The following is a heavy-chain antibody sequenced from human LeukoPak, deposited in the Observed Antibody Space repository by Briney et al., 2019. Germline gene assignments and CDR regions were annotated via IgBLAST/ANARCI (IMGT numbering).Heavy chain of an antibody. CDR2: INHSGST. CDR3: ARGVTYYYDSSGYFDY. J-gene: IGHJ4*02. V-gene: IGHV4-34*01. D-gene: IGHD3-22*01. Sequence: PSENLSLTCAVYGGSFSGYYWSWIRQPPLKGREWIGEINHSGSTNYNPSLKSRVTISVDTSKNQFSLKLSSVTAADTAVYYCARGVTYYYDSSGYFDYWGQGTLVTVSS. CDR1: GGSFSGYY.